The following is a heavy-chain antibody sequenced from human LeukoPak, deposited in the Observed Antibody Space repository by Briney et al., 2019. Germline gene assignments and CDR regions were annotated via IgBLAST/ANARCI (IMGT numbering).Heavy chain of an antibody. CDR2: IYYSGST. D-gene: IGHD3-10*01. CDR1: GGSISSYH. CDR3: ARGMVRGVMKGPGWFDP. V-gene: IGHV4-59*01. Sequence: PSETLSLTCTVSGGSISSYHWSWIRQPPGKGLECIGYIYYSGSTHYNPSLKSRVTISVDTSKNQFSLKLSSVTAADTAVYYCARGMVRGVMKGPGWFDPWGQGTLVTVSS. J-gene: IGHJ5*02.